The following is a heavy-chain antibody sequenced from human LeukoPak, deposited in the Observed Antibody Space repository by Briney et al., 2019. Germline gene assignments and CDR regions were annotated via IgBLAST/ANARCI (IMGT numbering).Heavy chain of an antibody. CDR2: IYSGGST. J-gene: IGHJ3*02. D-gene: IGHD4-23*01. V-gene: IGHV3-53*01. CDR3: ARATVVTNAFDI. CDR1: GFTVSSNY. Sequence: PGGSLRLSCAASGFTVSSNYMSWVRQAPGKGLEWVSVIYSGGSTYYADSVKGRFTISRDNSKDTLYLQMNSLRAEDTAVYYCARATVVTNAFDIWGQGTMVTVSS.